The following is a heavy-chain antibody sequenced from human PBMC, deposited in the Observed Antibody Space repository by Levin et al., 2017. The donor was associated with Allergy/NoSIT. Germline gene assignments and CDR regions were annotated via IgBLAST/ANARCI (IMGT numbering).Heavy chain of an antibody. V-gene: IGHV3-7*01. CDR3: ARDREAPRMLPTGVVDY. CDR2: IKQDGSEK. J-gene: IGHJ4*02. Sequence: GGSLRLSCAASGFTFSSYWMSWVRQAPGKGLEWVANIKQDGSEKYYVDSVKGRFTISRDNAKNSLYLQMNSLRAEDTAVYYCARDREAPRMLPTGVVDYWGQGTLVTVSS. CDR1: GFTFSSYW. D-gene: IGHD1-14*01.